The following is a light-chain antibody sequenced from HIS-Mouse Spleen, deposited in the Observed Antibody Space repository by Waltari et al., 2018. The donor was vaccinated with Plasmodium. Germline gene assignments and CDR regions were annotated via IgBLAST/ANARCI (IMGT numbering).Light chain of an antibody. V-gene: IGLV2-23*01. CDR2: EGS. CDR3: CSYAGSSTNWV. CDR1: SSDGGSYNV. Sequence: QSALTQPASVSGSPGQSITISCTGTSSDGGSYNVVSWYQQHPGKAPKLMIYEGSKRPSGVSNRFSGSKSGNTASLTISGLQAEDEADYYCCSYAGSSTNWVFGGGTKLTVL. J-gene: IGLJ3*02.